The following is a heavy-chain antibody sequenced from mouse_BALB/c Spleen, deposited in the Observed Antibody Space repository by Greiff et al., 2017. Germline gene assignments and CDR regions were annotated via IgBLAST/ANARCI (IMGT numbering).Heavy chain of an antibody. V-gene: IGHV5-6-5*01. CDR3: ARGPDGAWFAY. CDR1: GFTFSSYA. Sequence: EVQLVESGGGLVKPGGSLKLSCAASGFTFSSYAMSWVRQTPEKRLEWVASISSGGSTYYPDSVKGRFTISRDNARNILYLQMSSLRSEDTAMYYCARGPDGAWFAYWGQGTLVTVSA. J-gene: IGHJ3*01. CDR2: ISSGGST.